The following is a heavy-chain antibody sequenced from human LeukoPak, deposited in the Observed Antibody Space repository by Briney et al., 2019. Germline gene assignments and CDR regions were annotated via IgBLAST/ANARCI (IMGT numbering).Heavy chain of an antibody. CDR3: ARGDPGIAAAGTRNEWFDP. CDR1: GGTFSSYA. J-gene: IGHJ5*02. CDR2: IIPIFGTA. D-gene: IGHD6-13*01. Sequence: SVKVPCTASGGTFSSYAISWVRQAPGQGLEWMGGIIPIFGTANYAQKFQGRVTITTDESTSTAYMELSSLRSEDTVVYYCARGDPGIAAAGTRNEWFDPWGQGTLVTVSS. V-gene: IGHV1-69*05.